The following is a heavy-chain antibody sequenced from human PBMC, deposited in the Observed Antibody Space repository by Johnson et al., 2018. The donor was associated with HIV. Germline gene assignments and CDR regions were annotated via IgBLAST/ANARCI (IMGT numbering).Heavy chain of an antibody. V-gene: IGHV3-11*04. CDR2: ISSSGSTI. CDR1: GFTFSDYY. CDR3: ASEYSSSSQPNAFDI. J-gene: IGHJ3*02. Sequence: QVQLLESGGGLVKPGGSLRLSCAASGFTFSDYYMSWIRQAPGKGLEWVSYISSSGSTIYYADSVKGRFTISRDNAKNSLYLQMNSLRAEDTAVYYCASEYSSSSQPNAFDIWGQGTMVTVSS. D-gene: IGHD6-6*01.